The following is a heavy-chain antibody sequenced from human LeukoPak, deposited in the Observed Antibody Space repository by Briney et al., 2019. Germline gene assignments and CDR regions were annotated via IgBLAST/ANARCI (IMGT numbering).Heavy chain of an antibody. CDR1: GFTFGSYV. J-gene: IGHJ4*02. CDR3: ARAGLWFGEYNDAYFDY. CDR2: ISFDGSNK. D-gene: IGHD3-10*01. V-gene: IGHV3-30*03. Sequence: GGSLRLSCAASGFTFGSYVMHWVRQAPGKGLEWVALISFDGSNKYYADSVKGRFTTSRDNSKNSLYLQMNSLRAEDTAVYYCARAGLWFGEYNDAYFDYWGQGTLVTVSS.